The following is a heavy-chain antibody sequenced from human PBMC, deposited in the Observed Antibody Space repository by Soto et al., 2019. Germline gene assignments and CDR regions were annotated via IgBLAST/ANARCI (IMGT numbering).Heavy chain of an antibody. V-gene: IGHV1-2*04. Sequence: QVQLVQSGAEVKKPGASVKVSCKASGYTFTGYYMHWVRQAPGQGLEWMGWINPNSGGTNYAQKFQGWVTVTRDTDISKASREMSRLRSDDTAVYYCARGTEVRYFDWTNTCYYYYLDVWGKGTTVTVSS. CDR3: ARGTEVRYFDWTNTCYYYYLDV. D-gene: IGHD3-9*01. J-gene: IGHJ6*03. CDR1: GYTFTGYY. CDR2: INPNSGGT.